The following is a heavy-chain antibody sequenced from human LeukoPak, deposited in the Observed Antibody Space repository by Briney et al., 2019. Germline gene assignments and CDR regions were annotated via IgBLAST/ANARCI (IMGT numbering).Heavy chain of an antibody. D-gene: IGHD3-10*01. Sequence: ASVKVSCKASGYTFTSYGISWVRQAPGQGLEWMGWISAYNGNTNYAQKLQGRVIMTTDTSTSTAYMELRSLRSDDTAVYYCARVPITMVRGAPGINWFDPWGQGTLVTVSS. V-gene: IGHV1-18*01. CDR3: ARVPITMVRGAPGINWFDP. J-gene: IGHJ5*02. CDR2: ISAYNGNT. CDR1: GYTFTSYG.